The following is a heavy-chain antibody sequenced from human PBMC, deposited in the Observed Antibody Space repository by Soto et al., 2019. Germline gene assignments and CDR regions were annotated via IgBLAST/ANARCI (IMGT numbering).Heavy chain of an antibody. D-gene: IGHD3-10*01. J-gene: IGHJ3*02. V-gene: IGHV4-59*01. CDR3: AREYYYGSGGNAFDI. CDR2: IYYSGST. Sequence: PSETLSLTCTVSGCSISSYYWSWIRQPPGKGLEWIGYIYYSGSTNYNPSLKSRVTISVDTSKNQFSLKLSSVTAADTAVYYCAREYYYGSGGNAFDIWGQGTMVTVSS. CDR1: GCSISSYY.